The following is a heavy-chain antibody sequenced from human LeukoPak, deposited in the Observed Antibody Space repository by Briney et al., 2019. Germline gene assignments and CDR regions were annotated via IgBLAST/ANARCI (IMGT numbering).Heavy chain of an antibody. CDR1: GYSFTSYW. J-gene: IGHJ4*02. CDR2: IYPGDSDT. Sequence: GESLKISCKGSGYSFTSYWIGWVRQMPGNGLEWMGIIYPGDSDTRYSPSFQGQVTISADKFISTAYLQWSSLKASDTAMYYCARQSYYYDISGYYAPSFEDYWGQGTLVTVSS. CDR3: ARQSYYYDISGYYAPSFEDY. D-gene: IGHD3-22*01. V-gene: IGHV5-51*01.